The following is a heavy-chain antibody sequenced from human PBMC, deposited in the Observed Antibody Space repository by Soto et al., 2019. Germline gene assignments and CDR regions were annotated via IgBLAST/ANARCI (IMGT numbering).Heavy chain of an antibody. D-gene: IGHD3-22*01. CDR2: IIPIFGTA. V-gene: IGHV1-69*13. Sequence: GASGKVTYKASGGTFSSYAISWVRQAPGQGLEWMGGIIPIFGTANYAQKFQGRVTITADESTSTAYMELSSLRSEDTAVYYCARDNTEWDSSGYYSIDHWGHGTLVPVSS. CDR3: ARDNTEWDSSGYYSIDH. J-gene: IGHJ4*01. CDR1: GGTFSSYA.